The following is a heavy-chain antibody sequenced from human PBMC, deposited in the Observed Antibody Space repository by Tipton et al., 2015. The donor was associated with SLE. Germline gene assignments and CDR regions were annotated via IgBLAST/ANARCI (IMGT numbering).Heavy chain of an antibody. CDR1: GFTFSYYY. D-gene: IGHD2-15*01. CDR2: ITSSGSDT. CDR3: ARGWSAWFFDY. Sequence: SLRLSCSVSGFTFSYYYMTWIRQAPGKGLEWVSDITSSGSDTKYADSVKGRFTISRDNAKNLLYLQMNGLRAEDTAVYYCARGWSAWFFDYWGQGTLVTVSS. J-gene: IGHJ4*02. V-gene: IGHV3-11*06.